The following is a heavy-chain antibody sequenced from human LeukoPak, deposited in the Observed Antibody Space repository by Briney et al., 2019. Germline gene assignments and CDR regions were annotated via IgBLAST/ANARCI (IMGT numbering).Heavy chain of an antibody. CDR3: ARDPYYGSGRYRYGMDV. Sequence: ASVKVSCKTSGYTFTTYDINWVRQATGQGLEWMGWMNPNTGDTGYAQKFQGRVTLTRNTSISTAYMELSSLRSEDTAVYYCARDPYYGSGRYRYGMDVWGKGTTVIVS. CDR1: GYTFTTYD. V-gene: IGHV1-8*01. D-gene: IGHD3-10*01. CDR2: MNPNTGDT. J-gene: IGHJ6*04.